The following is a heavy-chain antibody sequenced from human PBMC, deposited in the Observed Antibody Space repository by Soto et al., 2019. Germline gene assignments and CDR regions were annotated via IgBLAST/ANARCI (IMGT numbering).Heavy chain of an antibody. V-gene: IGHV3-30-3*01. Sequence: QVQLVESGGGVVQPGRSLRLSCAASGFTFSSYAMHWVRQAPGKGLEWVAVISYDGSNKYYADSVKGRFTISRDNSKNTLYLQMNSLRAEDTAVYYCARDPSSGAANTPNYDYYGMDVWGQGTTVTVSS. CDR2: ISYDGSNK. D-gene: IGHD3-10*01. CDR1: GFTFSSYA. J-gene: IGHJ6*02. CDR3: ARDPSSGAANTPNYDYYGMDV.